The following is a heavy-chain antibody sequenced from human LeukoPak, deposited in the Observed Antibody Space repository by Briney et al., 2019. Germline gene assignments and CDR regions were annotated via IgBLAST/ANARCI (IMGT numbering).Heavy chain of an antibody. CDR3: ARHRYDFWSGFRGAALDY. V-gene: IGHV4-39*01. J-gene: IGHJ4*02. Sequence: PSETLSVTCTVSGGSISSSSYYWGWIRQPPGKGLEWIGSIYYSGSTYYNPSLKSRVTISVDTSKNQFSLKLSSVTAADTAVYYCARHRYDFWSGFRGAALDYWGQGTLVTVSS. CDR2: IYYSGST. CDR1: GGSISSSSYY. D-gene: IGHD3-3*01.